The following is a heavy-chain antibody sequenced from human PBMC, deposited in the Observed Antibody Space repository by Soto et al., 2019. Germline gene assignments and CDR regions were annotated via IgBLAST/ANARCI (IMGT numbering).Heavy chain of an antibody. CDR2: IHNNGATT. Sequence: GGSLRLSCSVSGFTPFTQTIHWVRQAPGKGLEYVSAIHNNGATTYYADSVRGRFTISTDNSKNTVYLQMTTLGPEDTAVYYCVSMINTPGAFDYWGQGTLVTVSS. D-gene: IGHD3-22*01. V-gene: IGHV3-64D*06. CDR1: GFTPFTQT. J-gene: IGHJ4*02. CDR3: VSMINTPGAFDY.